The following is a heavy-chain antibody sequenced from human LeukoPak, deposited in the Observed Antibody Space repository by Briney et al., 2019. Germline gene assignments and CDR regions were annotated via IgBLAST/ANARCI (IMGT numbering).Heavy chain of an antibody. V-gene: IGHV4-38-2*01. J-gene: IGHJ1*01. CDR3: ARGILI. CDR2: IYHSGST. Sequence: KPSETLSLTCAVSGYSISSGNSWGWIRQPPGKGLEWIGNIYHSGSTSDNPSLKSRATISVDTSKNQFSLKVSSVSAADTAVYFCARGILIWSQGTLVTVSS. CDR1: GYSISSGNS. D-gene: IGHD2-15*01.